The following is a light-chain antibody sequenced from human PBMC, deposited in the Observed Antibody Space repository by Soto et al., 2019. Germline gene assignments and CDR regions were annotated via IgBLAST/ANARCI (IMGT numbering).Light chain of an antibody. Sequence: EIVMTQSPATLSVSPGERATLSCRASQSVSSNLAWYQQKPGQAPRLLIYGASTRATGIPARFSGSGSGTEFTLTISSLQFEDFAVYYCQQYNNWPFALLTFGGGTKVEIK. V-gene: IGKV3-15*01. CDR2: GAS. CDR1: QSVSSN. CDR3: QQYNNWPFALLT. J-gene: IGKJ4*01.